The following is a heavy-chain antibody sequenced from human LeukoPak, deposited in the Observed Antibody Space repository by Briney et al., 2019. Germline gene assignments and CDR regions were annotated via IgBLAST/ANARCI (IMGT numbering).Heavy chain of an antibody. Sequence: GGSLGLSCAASGFTFSSYSMNWVRQAPGKGLEWVSSISSSSSYIYYADSVKGRFTISRDNAKNSLYLQMNSLRAEDTAVYYCASPYSSSLGAYYYMDVWGKGTTVTVSS. CDR2: ISSSSSYI. D-gene: IGHD6-13*01. J-gene: IGHJ6*03. CDR3: ASPYSSSLGAYYYMDV. V-gene: IGHV3-21*01. CDR1: GFTFSSYS.